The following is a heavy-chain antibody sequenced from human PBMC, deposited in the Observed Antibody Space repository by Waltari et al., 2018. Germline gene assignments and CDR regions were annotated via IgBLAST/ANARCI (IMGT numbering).Heavy chain of an antibody. Sequence: QVQLQESGPGLVKPSETLSLTCTVSGYSISSGYYWGWIRQPPGKGLEWIGSINHSGSTYYNPSLNSQVTISVDTSKNQFSLKLSSVTAADTAVYYCARHLTNIVVVPAAIDWFDPWGQGTLVTVSS. V-gene: IGHV4-38-2*02. J-gene: IGHJ5*02. CDR3: ARHLTNIVVVPAAIDWFDP. D-gene: IGHD2-2*02. CDR2: INHSGST. CDR1: GYSISSGYY.